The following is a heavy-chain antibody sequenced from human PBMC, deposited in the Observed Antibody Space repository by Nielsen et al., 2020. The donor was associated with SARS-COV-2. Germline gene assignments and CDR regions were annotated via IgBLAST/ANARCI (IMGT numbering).Heavy chain of an antibody. Sequence: GGSLRLSCAASGLTFRYNGMDWGRQAPGKGLEWVAVIWSDGSTNYYADSVKGRIPIARDNSKNNLYLQMKSLRVEDTAIYYCARGKYYDLLNGYLKWFYLWGQGTLVTVSS. CDR3: ARGKYYDLLNGYLKWFYL. CDR2: IWSDGSTN. V-gene: IGHV3-33*01. J-gene: IGHJ5*02. CDR1: GLTFRYNG. D-gene: IGHD3-9*01.